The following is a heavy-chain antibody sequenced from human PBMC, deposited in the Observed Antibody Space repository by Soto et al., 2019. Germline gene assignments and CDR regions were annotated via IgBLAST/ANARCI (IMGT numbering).Heavy chain of an antibody. Sequence: QVQLQESGPGLVKPSETLSLTCTVSGGSISSYYWSWIRQPPGKGLQWIGYIYFTGSTNYNPSLKSRVTISLDTSKNQFSLKLRSVTAADTAVYYCPREDSSGWYYWGQGTLVTVSS. CDR3: PREDSSGWYY. V-gene: IGHV4-59*01. D-gene: IGHD6-19*01. CDR1: GGSISSYY. J-gene: IGHJ4*02. CDR2: IYFTGST.